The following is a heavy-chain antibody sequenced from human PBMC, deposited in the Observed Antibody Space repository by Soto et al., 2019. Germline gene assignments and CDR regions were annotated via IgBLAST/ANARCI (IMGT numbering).Heavy chain of an antibody. J-gene: IGHJ4*02. V-gene: IGHV4-39*01. CDR1: GDSITSNYH. CDR2: KYHSGNT. CDR3: ARHRGPTGPNY. D-gene: IGHD3-10*01. Sequence: QLQLQESGPGLVKPSETLSLTCTVSGDSITSNYHWGWIRQPPGKGLEWIGSKYHSGNTYHNPSLKSRVTISVDTSKNHFSLNLRSVTAADTAVYYCARHRGPTGPNYWGQGTLVTVSS.